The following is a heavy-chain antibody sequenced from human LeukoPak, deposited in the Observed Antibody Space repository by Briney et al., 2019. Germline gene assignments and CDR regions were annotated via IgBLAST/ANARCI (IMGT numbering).Heavy chain of an antibody. CDR1: GFTFSSSA. V-gene: IGHV3-23*01. CDR2: ISNNGGYT. J-gene: IGHJ4*02. Sequence: GGSLRLSCAASGFTFSSSAMSWVRQAPGKGLEWVSAISNNGGYTYYADSVQGRFTISRDNSKSTLCLQMNSLRAEDTAVYYCTGCGRIRCSLDSIDFWGQGTLVTVSS. D-gene: IGHD1-26*01. CDR3: TGCGRIRCSLDSIDF.